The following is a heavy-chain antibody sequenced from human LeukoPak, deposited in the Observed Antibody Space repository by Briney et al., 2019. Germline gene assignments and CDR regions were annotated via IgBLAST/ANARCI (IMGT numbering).Heavy chain of an antibody. Sequence: SETLSLTCTVSGGSISSYYWSWIRQPPGKGLEWIGYIYYSGSTNYNPSLKSRVTISVDTSKNQFSLKLSSVTAADTAVYYCARGGYLRFLEWSRGRDYYYYYMDVWGKGTTVTVSS. CDR1: GGSISSYY. D-gene: IGHD3-3*01. CDR3: ARGGYLRFLEWSRGRDYYYYYMDV. V-gene: IGHV4-59*01. J-gene: IGHJ6*03. CDR2: IYYSGST.